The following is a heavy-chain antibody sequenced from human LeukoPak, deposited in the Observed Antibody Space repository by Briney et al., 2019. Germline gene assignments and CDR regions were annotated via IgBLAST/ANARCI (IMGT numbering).Heavy chain of an antibody. J-gene: IGHJ4*02. CDR2: IYYSGST. V-gene: IGHV4-59*01. D-gene: IGHD3-22*01. CDR3: ARQSISGSSLSYFDY. Sequence: PSETLSLTCTVSGGSISSYYWSWIRQPPGKGLEWIGYIYYSGSTNYNPSLKSRVTISVDTSKNQCSLKLSPVTAADTAVYYCARQSISGSSLSYFDYWGQGTLVTVSS. CDR1: GGSISSYY.